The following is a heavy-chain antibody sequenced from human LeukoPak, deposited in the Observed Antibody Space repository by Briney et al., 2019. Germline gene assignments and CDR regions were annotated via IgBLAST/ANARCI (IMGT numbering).Heavy chain of an antibody. Sequence: SETLSLTCAVSGGSISSGGYSWSWIRQPPGKGLEWIGYIYHSGSTYYNPSLKSRVTISVDRSKNQFSLKLSSVTAADTAVYYCARGQFQRDYWGQGTLVTVSS. V-gene: IGHV4-30-2*01. CDR3: ARGQFQRDY. J-gene: IGHJ4*02. CDR1: GGSISSGGYS. CDR2: IYHSGST.